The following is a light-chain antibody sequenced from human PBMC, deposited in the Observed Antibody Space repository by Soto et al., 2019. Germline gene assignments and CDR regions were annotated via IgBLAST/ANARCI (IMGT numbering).Light chain of an antibody. CDR1: HTISNW. CDR3: QQYNTYSWT. J-gene: IGKJ1*01. Sequence: DIPMTQSPSTLSASVGDRVTITCRASHTISNWLAWYQQRPGKAPKLLIYDASNLESGVPSRFSGSGSGTEFTLTISSLQPDDFATYYCQQYNTYSWTFGQGTKVEIK. CDR2: DAS. V-gene: IGKV1-5*01.